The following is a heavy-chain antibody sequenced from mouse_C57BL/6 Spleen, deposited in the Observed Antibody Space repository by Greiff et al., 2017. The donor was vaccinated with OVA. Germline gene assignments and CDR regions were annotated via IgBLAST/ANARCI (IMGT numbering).Heavy chain of an antibody. Sequence: EVKVVESEGGLVQPGSSMKLSCTASGFTFSDYYMAWVRQVPEKGLEWVANINYDGSSTYYLDFLKSRFIISRDNAKNILYLQMSSLKSEDTATYYCARDDGSYWYFDVWGTGTTVTVSS. CDR3: ARDDGSYWYFDV. CDR1: GFTFSDYY. CDR2: INYDGSST. D-gene: IGHD1-1*01. J-gene: IGHJ1*03. V-gene: IGHV5-16*01.